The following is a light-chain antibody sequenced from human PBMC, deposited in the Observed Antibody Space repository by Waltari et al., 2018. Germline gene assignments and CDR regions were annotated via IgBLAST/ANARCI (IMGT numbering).Light chain of an antibody. Sequence: DNQMTQSPSTLSAPVGDRVTITCRASQGISSWLAWYQQKAGKAPTVLIYDASDLESGVPSRFSGSGSDTEFTLTISNLQPDDFATYYCQQYDSYVYTFGQGTKLEIK. J-gene: IGKJ2*01. V-gene: IGKV1-5*01. CDR3: QQYDSYVYT. CDR2: DAS. CDR1: QGISSW.